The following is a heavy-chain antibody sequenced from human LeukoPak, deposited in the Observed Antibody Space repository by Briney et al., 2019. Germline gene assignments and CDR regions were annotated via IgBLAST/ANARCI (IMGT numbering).Heavy chain of an antibody. Sequence: PRGSLRLSCAASGFTVSSNYMSWVRQAPGKGLEWVSIISGSGVSTYYADSVKGRFTISRDNSKNTLYLQMNSLRAEDTAVYYCAKHLGYSSSHTDYWGQGTLVTVSS. V-gene: IGHV3-23*01. CDR3: AKHLGYSSSHTDY. CDR2: ISGSGVST. CDR1: GFTVSSNY. J-gene: IGHJ4*02. D-gene: IGHD6-13*01.